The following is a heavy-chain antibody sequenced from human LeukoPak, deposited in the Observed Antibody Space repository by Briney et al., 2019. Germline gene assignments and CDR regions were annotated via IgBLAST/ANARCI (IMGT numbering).Heavy chain of an antibody. D-gene: IGHD5-12*01. CDR1: GGSITSSSYY. J-gene: IGHJ4*02. CDR3: ARGMTGGYEDY. Sequence: SETLSLTCTVSGGSITSSSYYWGWIRQPPGKGLEWIGSIYYSGSTYYNPSLKSRVTISVDTSKNQFSLKLSSVTAADTAVYYCARGMTGGYEDYWGQGTLVTVSS. V-gene: IGHV4-39*07. CDR2: IYYSGST.